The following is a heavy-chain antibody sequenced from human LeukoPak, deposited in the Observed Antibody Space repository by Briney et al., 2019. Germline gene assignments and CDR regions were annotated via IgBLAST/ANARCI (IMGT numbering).Heavy chain of an antibody. CDR1: GGSISNSSSY. CDR3: ARGGGVRTGSGWRPGNWFDP. V-gene: IGHV4-39*01. J-gene: IGHJ5*02. CDR2: IYYSGST. Sequence: SETLSLTCTVSGGSISNSSSYWGWIRQPPGKGLEWVGSIYYSGSTYYNPSLKSRVTISVDTSKNQFSLKLSSVTAADTAVYYCARGGGVRTGSGWRPGNWFDPWGQGTLVIVSS. D-gene: IGHD6-19*01.